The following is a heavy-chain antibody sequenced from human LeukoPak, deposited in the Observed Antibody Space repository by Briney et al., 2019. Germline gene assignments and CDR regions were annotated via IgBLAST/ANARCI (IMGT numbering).Heavy chain of an antibody. D-gene: IGHD3-10*02. CDR3: ATGNYYVFGH. CDR1: GFTFSSYW. V-gene: IGHV3-7*01. J-gene: IGHJ4*02. Sequence: PGGSLRLSCAASGFTFSSYWMSWVRQAPGKGLEWVANIKQDGSVEYYVDSVKGRFTISRDNAKNTLYLQMSSLRAEDTAVYYCATGNYYVFGHWGQGTLVTVSS. CDR2: IKQDGSVE.